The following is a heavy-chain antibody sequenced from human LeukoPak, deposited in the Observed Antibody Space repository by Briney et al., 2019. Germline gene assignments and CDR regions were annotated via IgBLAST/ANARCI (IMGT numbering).Heavy chain of an antibody. V-gene: IGHV1-2*02. Sequence: GASVKVSCKASGYTFTGYYMHWVRQAPGQGLEWMGWINPNSGGTNYAQKFQGRVTMTRDTSISTAYMELSRLRSDDTAVYYCARDLKDDFWSGYFNWFDPWGQGTLVTVSS. J-gene: IGHJ5*02. CDR3: ARDLKDDFWSGYFNWFDP. CDR1: GYTFTGYY. D-gene: IGHD3-3*01. CDR2: INPNSGGT.